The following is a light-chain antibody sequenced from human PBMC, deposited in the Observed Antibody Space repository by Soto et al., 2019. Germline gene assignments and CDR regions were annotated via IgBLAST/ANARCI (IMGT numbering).Light chain of an antibody. CDR1: SSDVGGYNY. Sequence: QSALTQPASVSGSPGQSVTISCTGTSSDVGGYNYVSWYQQHPGKAHKLMIYEVSNRPSGVCNRFSGSKSGNTASLTISGLQAEDEADYYCSSYTSSSTYVFGTGTKVTV. CDR3: SSYTSSSTYV. J-gene: IGLJ1*01. CDR2: EVS. V-gene: IGLV2-14*01.